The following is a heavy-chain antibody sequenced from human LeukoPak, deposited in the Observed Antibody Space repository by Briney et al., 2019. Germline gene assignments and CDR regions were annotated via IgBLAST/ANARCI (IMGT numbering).Heavy chain of an antibody. CDR1: GGSISSYY. CDR2: TYYSGST. J-gene: IGHJ4*02. D-gene: IGHD5-18*01. V-gene: IGHV4-59*01. CDR3: ARVGRGYSYEYYFDY. Sequence: PSGTLSLTCTVSGGSISSYYWSWIRQPPGRELEWIGYTYYSGSTNYNPSLKSRVTISVDTSKNQFSLKLSSVTAADTAVYYCARVGRGYSYEYYFDYWGQGTLVTVSS.